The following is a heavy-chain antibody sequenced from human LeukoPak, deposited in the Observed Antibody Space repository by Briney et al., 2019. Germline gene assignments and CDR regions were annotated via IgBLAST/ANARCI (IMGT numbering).Heavy chain of an antibody. V-gene: IGHV4-59*01. CDR3: ATSPPSCSGTSCYYFDY. D-gene: IGHD2-2*01. CDR1: GGSISSFY. J-gene: IGHJ4*02. Sequence: SETLSLTCTVSGGSISSFYWSWIRQPPRKGLEWIGYIFDSGSTNYNPSLQSRVTMSADTSKKQFSLKLRSVTAADTAVYYCATSPPSCSGTSCYYFDYWGQGTLVTVSS. CDR2: IFDSGST.